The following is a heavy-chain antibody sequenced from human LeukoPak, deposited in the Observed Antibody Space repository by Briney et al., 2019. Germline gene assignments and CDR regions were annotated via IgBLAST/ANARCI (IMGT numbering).Heavy chain of an antibody. CDR1: GFTFSSYG. CDR2: ISYDGSNK. V-gene: IGHV3-30*18. J-gene: IGHJ3*02. Sequence: GGSLRLSCAASGFTFSSYGMHWVRQAPGKGLEWVAVISYDGSNKYYADSVKGRFTISRDNSKNTLYLQMNSLRAEDTAVYYCAKVPDSSGWANAFDIWGQGTMVTVSS. D-gene: IGHD6-19*01. CDR3: AKVPDSSGWANAFDI.